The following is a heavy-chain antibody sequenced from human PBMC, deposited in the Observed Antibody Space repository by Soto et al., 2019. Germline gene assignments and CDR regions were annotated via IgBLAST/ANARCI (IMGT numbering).Heavy chain of an antibody. J-gene: IGHJ3*02. V-gene: IGHV3-13*05. Sequence: RLACASSGFTFSSYDMHWVGQATGKGLEWVSALGTAGDPYYPGCVQGRFTISRENAKNSLYLQMNSRRAGDTAVYYCARGQPGPYAFDIWGQATMLTVSS. D-gene: IGHD3-10*01. CDR1: GFTFSSYD. CDR3: ARGQPGPYAFDI. CDR2: LGTAGDP.